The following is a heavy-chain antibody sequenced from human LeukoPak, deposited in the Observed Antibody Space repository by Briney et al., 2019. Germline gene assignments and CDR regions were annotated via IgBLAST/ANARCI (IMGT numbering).Heavy chain of an antibody. V-gene: IGHV3-7*03. D-gene: IGHD5-24*01. CDR1: GFTFSSYW. Sequence: GGSLRLSCAASGFTFSSYWMSCVREAPGRGLEWVANIKQDGSEKYYVDSVKGRFTISRDNAKNSLYLQMNSLRAEDTAVYHCARSERSVDYWGQGTLVTVSS. CDR3: ARSERSVDY. CDR2: IKQDGSEK. J-gene: IGHJ4*02.